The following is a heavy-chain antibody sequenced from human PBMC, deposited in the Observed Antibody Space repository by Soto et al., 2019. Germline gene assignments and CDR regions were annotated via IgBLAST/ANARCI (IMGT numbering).Heavy chain of an antibody. CDR3: AKPCIVGATTICMDV. Sequence: LRLFCAGAGFLFSSYGMHWVRQAPGKGLEWVAVISYDGSNKYYADSVKGRFTISRDNSKNTLYLQMNSLRAEDTAVYYCAKPCIVGATTICMDVWGQGTTVTVSS. CDR1: GFLFSSYG. CDR2: ISYDGSNK. D-gene: IGHD1-26*01. J-gene: IGHJ6*02. V-gene: IGHV3-30*18.